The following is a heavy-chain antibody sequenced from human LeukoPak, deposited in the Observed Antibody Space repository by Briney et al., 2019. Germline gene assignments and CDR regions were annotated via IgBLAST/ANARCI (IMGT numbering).Heavy chain of an antibody. D-gene: IGHD3-22*01. CDR3: ARPRAYDTRDLDY. CDR1: GFSFSSYW. J-gene: IGHJ4*02. V-gene: IGHV3-74*01. Sequence: GSLRLSCAASGFSFSSYWMHWVRQAPGKGLVWVSHINTDGSSTAYADSVKGRFTISRDNAKNTLYLQMNSLRAEDTAIYYCARPRAYDTRDLDYWGQGNLVTVSS. CDR2: INTDGSST.